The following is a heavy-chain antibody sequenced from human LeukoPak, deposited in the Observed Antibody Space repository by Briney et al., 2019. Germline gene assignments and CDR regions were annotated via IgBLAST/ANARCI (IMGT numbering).Heavy chain of an antibody. CDR3: ARDRGDRPDTFDV. Sequence: ASVKVSCKASGYTFTSYGISLVRQSPGQGLEWMGWISTEDGHTNFAQNLQGRITMTRDTPTSTVYMYLWSLRSDDMAVYYCARDRGDRPDTFDVWGQGTMVTVS. CDR1: GYTFTSYG. CDR2: ISTEDGHT. J-gene: IGHJ3*01. V-gene: IGHV1-18*03. D-gene: IGHD1-14*01.